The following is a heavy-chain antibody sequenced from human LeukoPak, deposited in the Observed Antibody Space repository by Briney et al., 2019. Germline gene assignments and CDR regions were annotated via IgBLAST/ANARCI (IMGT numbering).Heavy chain of an antibody. D-gene: IGHD3-9*01. CDR1: GGSISSSSYY. V-gene: IGHV4-61*05. Sequence: PSETLSLTCTVSGGSISSSSYYWSWIRQPPGKGLEWIGYISYSGSTNYNPSLKSRVTISIDTSKNQFSLKLRFVTAADTAIYYCARQGYDILTGYIDAFDIWGQGTMVTVSS. CDR3: ARQGYDILTGYIDAFDI. J-gene: IGHJ3*02. CDR2: ISYSGST.